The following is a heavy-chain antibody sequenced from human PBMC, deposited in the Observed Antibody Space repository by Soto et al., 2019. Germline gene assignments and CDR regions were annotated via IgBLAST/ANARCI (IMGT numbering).Heavy chain of an antibody. D-gene: IGHD2-15*01. J-gene: IGHJ6*02. CDR1: GFTFSSYA. CDR2: ISYDGSNK. V-gene: IGHV3-30-3*01. Sequence: GGSLRLSCAASGFTFSSYAMHWVRQAPGKGLEWVAVISYDGSNKYYADSVKGRFTISRDNSKNTLYLQMNSLRAEDTAVYYCARENCSGGSCYPNGMDVWGQGTTVTVSS. CDR3: ARENCSGGSCYPNGMDV.